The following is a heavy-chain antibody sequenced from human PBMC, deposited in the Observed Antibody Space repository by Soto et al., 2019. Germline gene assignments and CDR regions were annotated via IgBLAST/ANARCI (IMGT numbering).Heavy chain of an antibody. D-gene: IGHD3-22*01. CDR3: ARDLFDSSGYYYYYGMDV. Sequence: ASVKVSCKASGYTFTSYAMHWVRQAPGQGLEWMGWISAYNGNTNYAQKLQGRVTMTTDTSTSTAYMELRSLRSDDTAVYYCARDLFDSSGYYYYYGMDVWGQGTTVTVSS. J-gene: IGHJ6*02. CDR2: ISAYNGNT. CDR1: GYTFTSYA. V-gene: IGHV1-18*01.